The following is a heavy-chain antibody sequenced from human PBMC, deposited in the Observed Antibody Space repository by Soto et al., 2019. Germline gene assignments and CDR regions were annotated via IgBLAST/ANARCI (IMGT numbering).Heavy chain of an antibody. D-gene: IGHD2-2*01. CDR2: INHSENT. V-gene: IGHV4-34*01. CDR1: GGSFSGYY. J-gene: IGHJ5*02. CDR3: ARVPDR. Sequence: PSETLSLTCAVYGGSFSGYYWTWIRQPPGKGLEWIGEINHSENTYYNPSLLSRVTISVDTSKNEFSLRLSSVTAADTAVYYCARVPDRWGQGTLVTVSS.